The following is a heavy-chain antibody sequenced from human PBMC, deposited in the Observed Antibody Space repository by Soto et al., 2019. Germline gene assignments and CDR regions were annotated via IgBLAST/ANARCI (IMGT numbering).Heavy chain of an antibody. CDR3: ARDTGGGGDWFYCFDY. CDR1: GGTFSSYA. Sequence: QVQLVQSGAEVKKPGSSVKVSCKASGGTFSSYAISWVRQAPGQGLEWMGGIIPIFGTANYAQKFQGRVTITADESTSTAYMELSSLRSEDTAVYYCARDTGGGGDWFYCFDYWGQGTLVTVSS. CDR2: IIPIFGTA. V-gene: IGHV1-69*01. J-gene: IGHJ4*02. D-gene: IGHD2-21*02.